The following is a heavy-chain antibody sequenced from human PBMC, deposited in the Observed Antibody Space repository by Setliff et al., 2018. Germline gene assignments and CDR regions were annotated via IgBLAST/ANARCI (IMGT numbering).Heavy chain of an antibody. D-gene: IGHD1-1*01. CDR3: GRDGAGHTESWKGHFGY. CDR1: GVSVSGYF. CDR2: ISYSGST. V-gene: IGHV4-59*02. J-gene: IGHJ4*02. Sequence: SETLSLTCSVSGVSVSGYFWSWIRQPPGKPLEWIGYISYSGSTNYNPSLKTRVSISEDTSRNQISLRLRSVSAADTAVYFCGRDGAGHTESWKGHFGYWGQGTEVTVSS.